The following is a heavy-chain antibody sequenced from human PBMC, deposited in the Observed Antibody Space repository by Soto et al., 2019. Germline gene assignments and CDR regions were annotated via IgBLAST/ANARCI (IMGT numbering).Heavy chain of an antibody. CDR3: ARAHSLGPEDYYYGRDV. D-gene: IGHD2-15*01. CDR1: GGTFSSYA. V-gene: IGHV1-69*12. Sequence: QVQLVQSGAEVKKPGSSVKVSCKASGGTFSSYAISWVRQAPGQGLEWMGGIIPIFGTANYAQKFQGRVTITADESTSEADMELSSLRSEDTAVYYCARAHSLGPEDYYYGRDVWGQGTTVTVSS. CDR2: IIPIFGTA. J-gene: IGHJ6*02.